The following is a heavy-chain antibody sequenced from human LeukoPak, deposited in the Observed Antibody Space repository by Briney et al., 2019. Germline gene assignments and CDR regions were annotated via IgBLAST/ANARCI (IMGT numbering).Heavy chain of an antibody. D-gene: IGHD3-10*01. CDR1: GFAFSNYN. V-gene: IGHV3-48*02. CDR3: AKDLLTMVRGVILPFDY. J-gene: IGHJ4*02. CDR2: ISVSSTSI. Sequence: GGSLRLSCAASGFAFSNYNMNWVRQAPGRGLEWVSHISVSSTSIYYADSVKGRFTISRDNAKNSLYLQMNSLRDEDTAVYYCAKDLLTMVRGVILPFDYWGQGTLVTVSS.